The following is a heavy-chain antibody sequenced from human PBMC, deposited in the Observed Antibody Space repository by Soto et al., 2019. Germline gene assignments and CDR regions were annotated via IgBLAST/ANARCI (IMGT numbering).Heavy chain of an antibody. J-gene: IGHJ4*02. CDR2: IYYRGST. Sequence: QMQLQESGPGLVKPSQTLSLTCTVSGDSISSGDCYCSWIRQPPGKGPEWIGYIYYRGSTYYNPSLKSLVTISLDTSKNEFSLNLSSVTAADTAVHYCARVGRYCIRTSCYSTHFDYWGQGTLVTVSS. CDR1: GDSISSGDCY. D-gene: IGHD2-2*02. V-gene: IGHV4-30-4*01. CDR3: ARVGRYCIRTSCYSTHFDY.